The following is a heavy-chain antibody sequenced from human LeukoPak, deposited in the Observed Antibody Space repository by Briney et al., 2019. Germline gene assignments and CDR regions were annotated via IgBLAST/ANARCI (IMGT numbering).Heavy chain of an antibody. J-gene: IGHJ4*02. V-gene: IGHV4-59*01. CDR1: GSGGSISNYY. Sequence: PSETLSLTCTVSGSGGSISNYYWSWIRPPPGKGLEWVGYIYYSGNTNHNPSLKSRVTMSVDTSKNQLSLKLSSVTAADMAVYYCARDLRSSGWYVFDHWGQGALVTVSS. CDR2: IYYSGNT. CDR3: ARDLRSSGWYVFDH. D-gene: IGHD6-19*01.